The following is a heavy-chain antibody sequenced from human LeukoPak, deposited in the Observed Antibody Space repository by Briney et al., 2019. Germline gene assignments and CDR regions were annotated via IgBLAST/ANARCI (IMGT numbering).Heavy chain of an antibody. V-gene: IGHV3-33*06. J-gene: IGHJ4*02. CDR2: IWYDGSNK. CDR1: GFTFSSYG. D-gene: IGHD1-26*01. Sequence: GRSLRLSCAASGFTFSSYGMHWVRQAPGKGLEWVAVIWYDGSNKYYADSVKGRFTISRDNSKNTLYLQMNSLRAEDTAVYYCAKFRGEVRRTSHDYWGQGTLVTVSS. CDR3: AKFRGEVRRTSHDY.